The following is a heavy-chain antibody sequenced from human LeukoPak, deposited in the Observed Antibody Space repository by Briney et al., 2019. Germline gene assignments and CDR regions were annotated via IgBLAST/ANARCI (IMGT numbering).Heavy chain of an antibody. Sequence: GGSLRLSCAASGFTFSSYEMNWVRQAPGKGLEWVSAMSSSDDGRYYAASVRGRFTISRDTSRGTLYLQMNSLRAEDAAVYYCAKAPVTSCRGAFCYPFDYWGQGTLVTVSS. CDR2: MSSSDDGR. CDR1: GFTFSSYE. D-gene: IGHD2-15*01. V-gene: IGHV3-23*01. J-gene: IGHJ4*02. CDR3: AKAPVTSCRGAFCYPFDY.